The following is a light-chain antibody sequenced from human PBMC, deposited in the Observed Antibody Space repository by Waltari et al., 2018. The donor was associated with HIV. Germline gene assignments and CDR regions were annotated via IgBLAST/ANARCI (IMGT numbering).Light chain of an antibody. Sequence: EIVMTQSPATLSVSPGERATLSCRASQSVSSNLGWYQQKPGQAPRLLIYGASTRATGIPARFSGSGSGKEFTLTISSLQSEDVAVYYCQQYNNWPRTFGQGTKVEIK. J-gene: IGKJ1*01. CDR1: QSVSSN. CDR2: GAS. CDR3: QQYNNWPRT. V-gene: IGKV3-15*01.